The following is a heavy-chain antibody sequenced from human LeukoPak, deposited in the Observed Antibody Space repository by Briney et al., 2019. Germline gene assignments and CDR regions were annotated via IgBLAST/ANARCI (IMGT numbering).Heavy chain of an antibody. CDR1: GFTFSSYA. J-gene: IGHJ5*02. D-gene: IGHD2/OR15-2a*01. V-gene: IGHV3-23*01. CDR3: AKDRVSPGFNLFDP. CDR2: INGRGDNT. Sequence: GESLRLSCAASGFTFSSYAMNWVRQAPGKGLEWVSAINGRGDNTYYADSVKGRFTISRDNSKSTLFLQMNSLRAEDTAIYYCAKDRVSPGFNLFDPWGQGTLVTVSS.